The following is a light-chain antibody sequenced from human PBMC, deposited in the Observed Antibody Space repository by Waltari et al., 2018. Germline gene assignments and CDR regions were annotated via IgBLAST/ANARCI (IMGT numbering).Light chain of an antibody. J-gene: IGLJ3*02. V-gene: IGLV2-11*01. CDR1: TNDLGSYNY. CDR2: DVT. CDR3: CSYAGSYTWV. Sequence: SALTQPRSVSGSPGQSVTIPCTGTTNDLGSYNYVSWYQQHPGKAPKLIILDVTKRPSGVPGRLSGSKSGNTASLTISGLRAEDEAEYYCCSYAGSYTWVFGGGTKLTVV.